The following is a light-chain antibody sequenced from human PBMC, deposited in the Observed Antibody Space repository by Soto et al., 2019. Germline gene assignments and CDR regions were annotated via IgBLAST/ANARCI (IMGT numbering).Light chain of an antibody. J-gene: IGKJ1*01. CDR1: QSIRNY. CDR2: DAS. CDR3: QQYGSSGT. V-gene: IGKV3-20*01. Sequence: EVVLTQSPATLSLSPGERVTLSCRASQSIRNYLAWYQQKPGQAPRLVIYDASNRATGIPDRFSGSGSGTDFTLTISRLEPEDFAVYYCQQYGSSGTFGQGTKVDIK.